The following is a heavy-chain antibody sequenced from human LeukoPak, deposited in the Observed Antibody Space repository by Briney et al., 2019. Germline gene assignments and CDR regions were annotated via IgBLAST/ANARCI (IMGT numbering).Heavy chain of an antibody. CDR3: AKDWRQQLDY. CDR1: GFILSRYS. V-gene: IGHV3-21*01. Sequence: GGSLRLSCEASGFILSRYSMNWVRQAPGKGLEWVSSVSTSSSYIYYADSVKGRFTISRDNAKKSLYLQMNSLRAEDTAVYYCAKDWRQQLDYWGQGTLVTVSS. J-gene: IGHJ4*02. CDR2: VSTSSSYI. D-gene: IGHD6-13*01.